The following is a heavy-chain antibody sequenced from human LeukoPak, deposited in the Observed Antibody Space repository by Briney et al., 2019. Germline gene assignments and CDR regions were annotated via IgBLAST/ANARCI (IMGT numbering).Heavy chain of an antibody. Sequence: ASVKVSCKASGYIFTDYYIHWVRQTPGQGLEWMGWINPNSGGTNYAQKFQGRVIMTSATSISTAYMNLSRLRSDDTAVYYCVRGLAIAGNGSDFDYWGQGTLVTVSS. CDR1: GYIFTDYY. CDR3: VRGLAIAGNGSDFDY. J-gene: IGHJ4*02. D-gene: IGHD6-13*01. CDR2: INPNSGGT. V-gene: IGHV1-2*02.